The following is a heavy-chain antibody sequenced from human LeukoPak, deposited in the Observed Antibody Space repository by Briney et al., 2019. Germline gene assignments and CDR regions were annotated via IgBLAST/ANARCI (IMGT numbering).Heavy chain of an antibody. V-gene: IGHV1-24*01. CDR3: ATASPNYYDSSGYYFHFGY. J-gene: IGHJ4*02. D-gene: IGHD3-22*01. CDR2: FDPEDGET. CDR1: GYTLTELS. Sequence: ASVKVSCKVSGYTLTELSMHWVRQAPGKGLEWMGGFDPEDGETIYAQKFQGRVTMTEDTSTDTAYMELSSLRSEDTAVYYCATASPNYYDSSGYYFHFGYWGQGTLVTVSS.